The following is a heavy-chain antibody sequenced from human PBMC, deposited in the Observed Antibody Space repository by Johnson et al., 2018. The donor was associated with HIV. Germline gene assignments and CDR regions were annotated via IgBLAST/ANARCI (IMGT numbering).Heavy chain of an antibody. CDR1: GFTFDDYA. D-gene: IGHD1-26*01. V-gene: IGHV3-9*01. J-gene: IGHJ3*02. CDR3: ARDRGGGSYHDAFDI. Sequence: VQLVESGGGLVQPGGSLRLSCAASGFTFDDYAMHWVRQAPGKGLEWVSGISWNSGSIGYADSVKGRFTISRDNAKNSLYLQMNSLRAEDTAVYYCARDRGGGSYHDAFDIWGQGTMVTVSS. CDR2: ISWNSGSI.